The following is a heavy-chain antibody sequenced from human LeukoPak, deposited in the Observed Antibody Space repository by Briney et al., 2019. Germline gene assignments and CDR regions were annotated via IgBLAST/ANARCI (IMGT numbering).Heavy chain of an antibody. CDR2: IYSDDST. V-gene: IGHV3-66*01. D-gene: IGHD3-16*01. CDR3: ARVYWHDNGEYFQL. Sequence: GGSLRLSCAASGFTVSSHYMSWVRQAPGKGLEWVLVIYSDDSTYSADSLKGRLTISRDISKNTLFLQMNSLRAEDTAVYYCARVYWHDNGEYFQLWGQGTLVTVSS. CDR1: GFTVSSHY. J-gene: IGHJ1*01.